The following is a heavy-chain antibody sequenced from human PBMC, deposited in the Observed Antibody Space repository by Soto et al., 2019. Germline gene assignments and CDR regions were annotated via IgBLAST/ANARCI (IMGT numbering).Heavy chain of an antibody. CDR1: GYTFTSYD. D-gene: IGHD3-10*01. V-gene: IGHV1-8*01. Sequence: ASVKVYCKASGYTFTSYDINWVRQATGQGLEWMGWMNPNSGNTGYAQKFQGRVTMTRNTSISTAYMELSSLRSEDTAVYYCARVGTMLRGVIDGFAIWGQGTMVTVSS. J-gene: IGHJ3*02. CDR3: ARVGTMLRGVIDGFAI. CDR2: MNPNSGNT.